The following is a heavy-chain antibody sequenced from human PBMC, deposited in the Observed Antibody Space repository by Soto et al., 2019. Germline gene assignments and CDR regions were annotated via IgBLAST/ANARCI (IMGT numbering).Heavy chain of an antibody. CDR1: GFTFSSYS. CDR3: AREIYDSSGYYAPFDY. J-gene: IGHJ4*02. Sequence: EVQLVESGGGLVQPGGSLRLSCAASGFTFSSYSMNWVRQAPGKGLEWVSYISSSSSTIYYADSVKGRFTISRDNAKNXRDLQMKSLRAEDTAVYYCAREIYDSSGYYAPFDYWGQGTLVTVSS. V-gene: IGHV3-48*01. CDR2: ISSSSSTI. D-gene: IGHD3-22*01.